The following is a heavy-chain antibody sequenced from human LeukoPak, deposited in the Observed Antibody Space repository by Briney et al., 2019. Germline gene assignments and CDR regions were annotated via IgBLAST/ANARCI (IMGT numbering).Heavy chain of an antibody. Sequence: PSGTLSLTCAVSGGSISSNYWSWVRQPPGKGLEGVDDIYDNGYSASTNYNPSLKSRVTISVDTSKNQFSLNLNSVTAADTAIYYCASGDRVANFDFWGERTLVTVSS. CDR2: IYDNGYSAST. J-gene: IGHJ4*02. D-gene: IGHD3-10*01. CDR3: ASGDRVANFDF. CDR1: GGSISSNY. V-gene: IGHV4-59*01.